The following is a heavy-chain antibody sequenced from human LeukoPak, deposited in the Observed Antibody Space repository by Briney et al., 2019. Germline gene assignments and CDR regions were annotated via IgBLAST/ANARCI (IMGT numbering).Heavy chain of an antibody. J-gene: IGHJ4*02. CDR1: GGSVSSIPFY. D-gene: IGHD3-9*01. CDR2: IYYSGST. Sequence: SGTLSLTCTVSGGSVSSIPFYWGWIRQPPEKGLQWIGNIYYSGSTYYNPSLSSRVTMSVDTSKNQFSLKMTSVTAADTAVYYCARLSKGRYFDYIFDYWGQGILVTVSS. V-gene: IGHV4-39*01. CDR3: ARLSKGRYFDYIFDY.